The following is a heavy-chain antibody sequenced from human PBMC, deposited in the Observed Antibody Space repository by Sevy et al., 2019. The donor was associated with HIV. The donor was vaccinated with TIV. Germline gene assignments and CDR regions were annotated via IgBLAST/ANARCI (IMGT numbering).Heavy chain of an antibody. J-gene: IGHJ4*02. CDR1: GDTFRNNY. Sequence: ASVKVSCKASGDTFRNNYMHWVRQAPGQGLEWMGIIDPSAGNASNAQKFQGSVTMAWDTYTSTFYMDLSSMRSGDTAMYYCVRADLNQHFDSWGQGTLVTVSS. CDR2: IDPSAGNA. V-gene: IGHV1-46*01. CDR3: VRADLNQHFDS.